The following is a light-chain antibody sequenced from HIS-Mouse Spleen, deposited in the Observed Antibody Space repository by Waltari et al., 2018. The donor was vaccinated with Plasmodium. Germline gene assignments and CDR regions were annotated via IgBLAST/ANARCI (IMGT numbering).Light chain of an antibody. J-gene: IGKJ2*01. CDR2: WAS. CDR1: QSVFYSSNNKNY. V-gene: IGKV4-1*01. Sequence: DIVMTQSPDSLAVSLGERATINCKSSQSVFYSSNNKNYLAWYQQKPGQPPKLPIYWASTRESWVPDRFSGSGSGTDFTLTISSLQAEDVAVYYCQQYYSTPYTFGQGTKLEIK. CDR3: QQYYSTPYT.